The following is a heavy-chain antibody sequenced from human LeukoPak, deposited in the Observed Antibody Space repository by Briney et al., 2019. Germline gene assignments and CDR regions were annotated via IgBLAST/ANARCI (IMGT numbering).Heavy chain of an antibody. CDR1: GFTFSSYS. Sequence: GGSLRLSCAASGFTFSSYSMNWVRQAPGKGLEWVSSISSKSYIYYADSVKGRFTISRDNAKNSLYLQMNSLRAEDTAVYYCASCNGDCYTSDYWGQGTLVTVSS. CDR2: ISSKSYI. CDR3: ASCNGDCYTSDY. D-gene: IGHD2-21*02. V-gene: IGHV3-21*01. J-gene: IGHJ4*02.